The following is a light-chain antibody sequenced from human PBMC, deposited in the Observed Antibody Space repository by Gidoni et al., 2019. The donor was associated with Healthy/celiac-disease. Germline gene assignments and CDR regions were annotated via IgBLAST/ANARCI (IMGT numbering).Light chain of an antibody. CDR1: SSDAGGYNY. CDR3: SSYTSSSTYV. J-gene: IGLJ1*01. V-gene: IGLV2-14*01. CDR2: DVS. Sequence: QSALTQPAPVSGSPGQSRTISCTGTSSDAGGYNYVSCYQQHPGKAPKLMIYDVSKRPSGVSYRFSGSKSGNTASLTISGLQAEDEADYYCSSYTSSSTYVFGTGTKVTVL.